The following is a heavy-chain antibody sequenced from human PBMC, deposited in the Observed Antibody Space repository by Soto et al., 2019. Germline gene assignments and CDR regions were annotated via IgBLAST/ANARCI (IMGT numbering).Heavy chain of an antibody. Sequence: PGGSLRLSCAASGFTFSSYSMNWVRQAPGKGLEWVSSISSSSSYIYYADSVKGRFTISRDNAKNSLYLQMNSLRAEDTAVYYCARDDTAMVRSYYYGMDVWGQGTTVTVSS. CDR3: ARDDTAMVRSYYYGMDV. J-gene: IGHJ6*02. CDR1: GFTFSSYS. CDR2: ISSSSSYI. D-gene: IGHD5-18*01. V-gene: IGHV3-21*01.